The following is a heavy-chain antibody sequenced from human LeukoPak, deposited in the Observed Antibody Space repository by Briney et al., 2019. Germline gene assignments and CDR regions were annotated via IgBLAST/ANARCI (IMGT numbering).Heavy chain of an antibody. CDR3: ARGYSSSPTEDYFDY. Sequence: GGSLRLSCAASGFTFSGYYMSWIRQAPGKGLEWVSYISSSGSTIYYADSVKGRFTISRDNAKNSLYLQMNSLRAEDTAVYYCARGYSSSPTEDYFDYWGQGTLVTVSS. J-gene: IGHJ4*02. CDR2: ISSSGSTI. CDR1: GFTFSGYY. V-gene: IGHV3-11*01. D-gene: IGHD6-13*01.